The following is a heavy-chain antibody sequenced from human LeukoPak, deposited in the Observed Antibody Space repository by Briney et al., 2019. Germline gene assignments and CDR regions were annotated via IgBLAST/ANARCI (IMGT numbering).Heavy chain of an antibody. Sequence: SVKVSCKASVGTFSRYAIGWVRQAPGRGREWRGGIIPIFGAANYAQNFRGRATITAERSTRTAYMELASLRSQDTAVYYCARDNDSRDPPHFDHWGQGTLVTVSS. CDR1: VGTFSRYA. V-gene: IGHV1-69*06. D-gene: IGHD3-16*01. CDR3: ARDNDSRDPPHFDH. J-gene: IGHJ4*02. CDR2: IIPIFGAA.